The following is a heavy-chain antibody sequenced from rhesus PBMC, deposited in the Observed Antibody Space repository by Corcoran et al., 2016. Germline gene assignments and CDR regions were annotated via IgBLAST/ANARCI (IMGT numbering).Heavy chain of an antibody. J-gene: IGHJ5-1*01. V-gene: IGHV4-143*01. CDR1: GGSISGYYY. Sequence: QVQLQESGPGLVKPSETLSLTCTVSGGSISGYYYWSWIRQPPGKGLEWFGGIYGKSASTYYNPSLKSRVTISEDTSKSQCSLKLGSVTAADTAVYYCARLLGTRFDVWGPGVLVTVSS. CDR3: ARLLGTRFDV. D-gene: IGHD7-45*01. CDR2: IYGKSAST.